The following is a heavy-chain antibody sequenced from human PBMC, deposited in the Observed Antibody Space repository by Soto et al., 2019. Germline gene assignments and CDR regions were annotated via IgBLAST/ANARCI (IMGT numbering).Heavy chain of an antibody. CDR3: ARDSAGHPAGLTY. Sequence: GASVKVSCKASGYTFTSSGMSWVRQAPGQGLEWMGGIIPIFGTANYAQKFQGRVTITADESTSTAYMELSSLRSEDTAVYYCARDSAGHPAGLTYWGQGTLVTVSS. CDR2: IIPIFGTA. D-gene: IGHD2-2*01. J-gene: IGHJ4*02. V-gene: IGHV1-69*13. CDR1: GYTFTSSG.